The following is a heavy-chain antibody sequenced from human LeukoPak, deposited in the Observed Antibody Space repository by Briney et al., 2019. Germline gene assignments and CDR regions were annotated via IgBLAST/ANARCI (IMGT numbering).Heavy chain of an antibody. CDR2: ISGSGGST. Sequence: GGSLRLSCAASGFTFSNYAMTWVRQAPGKGLEWVSGISGSGGSTYYVDSVKGRFTISRDNSKSTLYLQMNSLREEDTALYFCAKNGGGQCYSHLDSWGQGNLVTVSS. D-gene: IGHD2-21*01. V-gene: IGHV3-23*01. CDR3: AKNGGGQCYSHLDS. CDR1: GFTFSNYA. J-gene: IGHJ4*02.